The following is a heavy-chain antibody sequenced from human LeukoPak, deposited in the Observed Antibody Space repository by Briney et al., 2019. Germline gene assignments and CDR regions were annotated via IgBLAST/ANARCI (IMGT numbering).Heavy chain of an antibody. Sequence: GGSLRLSCAASGFTFSSYGMHWVRQAPGKGLEWVAFIRYDGSNKYYADSVEGRFTISRDNSKNTLYLQMNSLRAEDTAVYYCAKSGGGYCSSTSCYRRYGAFDIWGQGTMVTVSS. CDR2: IRYDGSNK. J-gene: IGHJ3*02. D-gene: IGHD2-2*01. CDR3: AKSGGGYCSSTSCYRRYGAFDI. CDR1: GFTFSSYG. V-gene: IGHV3-30*02.